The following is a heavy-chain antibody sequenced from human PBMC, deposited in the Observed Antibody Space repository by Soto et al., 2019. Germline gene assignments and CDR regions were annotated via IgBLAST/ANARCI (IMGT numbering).Heavy chain of an antibody. V-gene: IGHV1-3*01. CDR2: INAGNGNT. CDR3: ARAIGGSDAFDI. CDR1: GGIFITSG. J-gene: IGHJ3*02. Sequence: GCPVKVSRKTSGGIFITSGLSWGRPAPGQGLEWMGWINAGNGNTKYSQKFQGRVNITRDTSASTAYMELSSLRSEDTAVYYCARAIGGSDAFDIWGQGTMVTVSS. D-gene: IGHD3-10*01.